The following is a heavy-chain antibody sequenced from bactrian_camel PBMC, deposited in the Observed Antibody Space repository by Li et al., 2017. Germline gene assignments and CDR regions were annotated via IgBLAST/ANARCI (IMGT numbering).Heavy chain of an antibody. V-gene: IGHV3S40*01. CDR2: IYSGGGST. D-gene: IGHD5*01. CDR1: GYTYGGYC. Sequence: DVQLVESGGGSVQPGGSLTLSCTASGYTYGGYCMGWFRQTPGKEREGVAAIYSGGGSTYVADSVKGRFTISRDNAKNTVELQLNRLEPEDTGVYYCAAAHYGRGCTTSKMNLFADWGQGTQVTVS. J-gene: IGHJ4*01. CDR3: AAAHYGRGCTTSKMNLFAD.